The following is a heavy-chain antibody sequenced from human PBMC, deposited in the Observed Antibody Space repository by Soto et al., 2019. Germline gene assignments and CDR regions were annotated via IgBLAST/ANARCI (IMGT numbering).Heavy chain of an antibody. D-gene: IGHD3-3*01. CDR2: ISYDGSNK. CDR1: GFTFSSYG. J-gene: IGHJ4*02. CDR3: AKVITIFGVVTENDY. Sequence: PGGSLRLSCAASGFTFSSYGMHWVRQAPGKGLEWVAVISYDGSNKYYADSVKGRFTISRDNSKNTLYLQMNSLRAEDTAVYYCAKVITIFGVVTENDYWGQGTLVTVSS. V-gene: IGHV3-30*18.